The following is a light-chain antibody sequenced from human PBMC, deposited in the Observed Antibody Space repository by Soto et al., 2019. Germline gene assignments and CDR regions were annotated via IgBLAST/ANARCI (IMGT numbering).Light chain of an antibody. CDR2: GAS. Sequence: DIVFTQSPGTLYLSPGERATLSCRASQSVSSGYLAWYQQRHGQAPRLFIYGASTRETGIPDRFSGSGSGTEFTLTISRLEPEDFAVYYCQQYGTSPWTFGQGTRLEIK. V-gene: IGKV3-20*01. CDR1: QSVSSGY. J-gene: IGKJ5*01. CDR3: QQYGTSPWT.